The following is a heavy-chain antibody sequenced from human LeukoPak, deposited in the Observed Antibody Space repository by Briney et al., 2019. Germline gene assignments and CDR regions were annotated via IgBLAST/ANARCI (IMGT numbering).Heavy chain of an antibody. CDR1: GYTFTSYG. CDR3: ARPGDQYSSLYYFDY. Sequence: ASVKVSCKASGYTFTSYGISWVRQAPGQGLEWMGWISAYNGNTNYAQKLQGRVTMTTGTSTSTAYMELRSLRSDDTAVYYCARPGDQYSSLYYFDYWGQGTLVTVSS. CDR2: ISAYNGNT. D-gene: IGHD6-6*01. V-gene: IGHV1-18*01. J-gene: IGHJ4*02.